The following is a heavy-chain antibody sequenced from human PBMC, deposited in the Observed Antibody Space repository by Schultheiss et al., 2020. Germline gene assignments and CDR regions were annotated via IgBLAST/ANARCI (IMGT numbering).Heavy chain of an antibody. CDR2: IKQDGSEK. V-gene: IGHV3-7*03. D-gene: IGHD6-19*01. CDR3: ARETREVSGWYYYYGMDV. J-gene: IGHJ6*04. CDR1: GFTFSSYW. Sequence: GGSLRLSCAASGFTFSSYWMSWVRQAPGKGLEWVANIKQDGSEKYYVDSVKGRFTISRDNAKNSLYLQMNSLRAEDTAVYYCARETREVSGWYYYYGMDVWGEGTTVTVSS.